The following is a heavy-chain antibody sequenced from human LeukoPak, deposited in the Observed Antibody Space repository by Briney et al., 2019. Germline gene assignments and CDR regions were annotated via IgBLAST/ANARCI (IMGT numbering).Heavy chain of an antibody. CDR2: GSSSGSTI. CDR1: GFTLSDYY. J-gene: IGHJ4*02. V-gene: IGHV3-11*01. Sequence: GGSLRLSCAASGFTLSDYYMIWIRQAPGKGLEWVSYGSSSGSTIYYADSVKGRFAISRDNAKNSLYLQMNSLRAEDTAVYYCARRREFIDYWGEGTLVTVSS. CDR3: ARRREFIDY. D-gene: IGHD3-10*01.